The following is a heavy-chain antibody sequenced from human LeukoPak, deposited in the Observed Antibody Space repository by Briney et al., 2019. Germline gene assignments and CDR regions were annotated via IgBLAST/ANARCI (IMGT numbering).Heavy chain of an antibody. V-gene: IGHV1-2*02. J-gene: IGHJ4*01. CDR2: INPNSGGT. CDR3: ARVLSRRDYFDY. Sequence: ASVKVSCKASGYTFTGYYMHWVRQAPGQGLEWMGWINPNSGGTNYAQKFQGRVTMTRDTSISTAYMELSRLRSDDMAVYSCARVLSRRDYFDYWGQGTLVTVSS. CDR1: GYTFTGYY.